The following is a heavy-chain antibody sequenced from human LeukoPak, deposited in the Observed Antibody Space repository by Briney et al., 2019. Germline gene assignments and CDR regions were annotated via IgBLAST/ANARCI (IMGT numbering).Heavy chain of an antibody. V-gene: IGHV3-7*01. J-gene: IGHJ4*02. CDR3: AKVAKYYYGSETYYFFEH. CDR2: IKQDGTEK. CDR1: GFSFNNYW. Sequence: GGSLRLSCVASGFSFNNYWMSWFRQAPGKGLEWVANIKQDGTEKYYVDSVKGRFTISRDNAKNSLYLQMNSLRVEDTAVYYCAKVAKYYYGSETYYFFEHWGQGTPVTASS. D-gene: IGHD3-10*01.